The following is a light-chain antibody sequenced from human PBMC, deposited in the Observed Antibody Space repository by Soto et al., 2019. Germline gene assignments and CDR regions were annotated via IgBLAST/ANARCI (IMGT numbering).Light chain of an antibody. CDR2: KTS. J-gene: IGKJ1*01. Sequence: DIQMAQSPSTLSGSVGDRVTITGRASQTISSWLAWYQQKPGKAPKLLIYKTSTLKSGVPSRFSGSGSGTEFTLTISSLQPDDFATYYCQHYNSYSEAFGPGTKVDI. V-gene: IGKV1-5*03. CDR3: QHYNSYSEA. CDR1: QTISSW.